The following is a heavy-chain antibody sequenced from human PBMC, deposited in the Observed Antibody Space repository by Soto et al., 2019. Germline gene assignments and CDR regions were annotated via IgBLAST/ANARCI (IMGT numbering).Heavy chain of an antibody. D-gene: IGHD6-13*01. V-gene: IGHV3-30*18. CDR3: AKDAHREIAAAVNFDY. CDR2: ISYDGSNK. Sequence: PGGSLRLSCAASGFTFSSYGMHWFRQAPGKGLEWVAVISYDGSNKYYADSVKGRFTISRDNSKNTLYLQMNSLRAEDTAVYYCAKDAHREIAAAVNFDYWGQGTLVTVSS. CDR1: GFTFSSYG. J-gene: IGHJ4*02.